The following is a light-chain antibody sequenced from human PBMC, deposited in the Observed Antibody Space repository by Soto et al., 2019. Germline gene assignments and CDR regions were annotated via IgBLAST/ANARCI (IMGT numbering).Light chain of an antibody. CDR3: QHYDTSLT. CDR2: GES. CDR1: QSVSRSN. V-gene: IGKV3-20*01. J-gene: IGKJ4*02. Sequence: EIVLTQSPGTQSSSPGARPTLSCRASQSVSRSNFAWYQQKPGQAPRLLIYGESSRATGIQDRFSGAGSGTDFTLSINRQEPEDFAVYYCQHYDTSLTFGGVTKVDI.